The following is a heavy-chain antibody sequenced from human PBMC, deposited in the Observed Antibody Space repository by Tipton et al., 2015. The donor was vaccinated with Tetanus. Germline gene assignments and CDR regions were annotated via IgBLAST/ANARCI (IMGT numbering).Heavy chain of an antibody. Sequence: SLRLSCAASGFTFDDYAMHWVRQAPGKGLEWVSGISWNSGSIGYADSVKGRFTISRDNSKNTLYLQMNSLRAEDTAVYYCARVRWSGSYPTTLDYWGQGTLVTVSS. CDR1: GFTFDDYA. V-gene: IGHV3-9*01. CDR2: ISWNSGSI. D-gene: IGHD1-26*01. CDR3: ARVRWSGSYPTTLDY. J-gene: IGHJ4*02.